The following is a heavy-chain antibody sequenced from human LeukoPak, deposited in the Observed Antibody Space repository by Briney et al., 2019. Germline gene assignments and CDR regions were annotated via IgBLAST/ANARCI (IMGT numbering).Heavy chain of an antibody. J-gene: IGHJ3*02. CDR3: ARDPLDAFDI. CDR2: IYTSGST. V-gene: IGHV4-61*02. Sequence: SETLSLTCTVSGGPISSGSYYWSWIRQPAGQGLEWIGRIYTSGSTNYNPSLKSRVTISVDTSKNQFSLKLSSVTAADTAVYYCARDPLDAFDIWGQGTMVTVSS. CDR1: GGPISSGSYY.